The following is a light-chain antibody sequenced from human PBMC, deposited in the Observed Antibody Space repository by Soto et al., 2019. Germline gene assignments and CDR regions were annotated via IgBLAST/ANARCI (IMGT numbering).Light chain of an antibody. Sequence: QSALTQPASVSGSPGQSITISCTGTSSDVGSHNFVSWYQQRPGKAPKLMIFEVTKRPSGVSDRFSASKSGNTASLTISGVRAEDEADYYCCSYADTTTWVFGGGTKRTV. CDR1: SSDVGSHNF. CDR2: EVT. CDR3: CSYADTTTWV. V-gene: IGLV2-23*02. J-gene: IGLJ3*02.